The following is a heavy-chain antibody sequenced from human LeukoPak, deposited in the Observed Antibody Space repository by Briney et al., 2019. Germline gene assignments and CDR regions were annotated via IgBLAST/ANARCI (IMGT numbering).Heavy chain of an antibody. V-gene: IGHV3-7*04. Sequence: GGSLRLSCAVSRFTFSSYWMTWVRQAPGKGLEWVASIKEDGSEKYYEDSVKGRFTISRDNAKNSLYLQMNSLRAEDTAVYYCARDHHPSYYLPDYWGQGTLVTVSS. CDR3: ARDHHPSYYLPDY. CDR1: RFTFSSYW. J-gene: IGHJ4*02. CDR2: IKEDGSEK. D-gene: IGHD1-26*01.